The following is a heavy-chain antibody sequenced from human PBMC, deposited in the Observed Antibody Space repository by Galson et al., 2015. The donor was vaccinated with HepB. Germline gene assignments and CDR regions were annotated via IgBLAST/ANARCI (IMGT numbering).Heavy chain of an antibody. CDR3: AIRAYSGYERVDY. CDR1: GGTFSSYA. V-gene: IGHV1-69*13. D-gene: IGHD5-12*01. CDR2: IIPIFGTA. J-gene: IGHJ4*02. Sequence: SVKVSCKASGGTFSSYAISWVRQAPGQGLEWMGGIIPIFGTANYAQKFQGRVTITADESTSTAYMELSSLRSEDTAVYYCAIRAYSGYERVDYWGQGTLVTVSS.